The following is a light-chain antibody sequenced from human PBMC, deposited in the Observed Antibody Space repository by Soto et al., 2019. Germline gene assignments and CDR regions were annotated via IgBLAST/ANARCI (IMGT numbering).Light chain of an antibody. CDR2: AAS. J-gene: IGKJ4*01. V-gene: IGKV1-9*01. CDR3: QQLKSSPLT. Sequence: IQLTQSPSSLSASVGDRVTITCRASQGISSYLAWYQQKPGKAPKVLISAASTLQSGVPSRFSGSGYGTDFTLTISSLQPEDFATYYCQQLKSSPLTFGGGTKMEIK. CDR1: QGISSY.